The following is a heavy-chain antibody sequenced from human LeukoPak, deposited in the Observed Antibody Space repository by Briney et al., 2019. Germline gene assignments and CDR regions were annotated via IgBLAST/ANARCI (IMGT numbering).Heavy chain of an antibody. D-gene: IGHD1-26*01. CDR1: GGSISSNH. V-gene: IGHV4-59*01. Sequence: SETLSLTCTVSGGSISSNHWSWIRQPPGKGLEWIGYIYYSGSTNYNPSLKSRVTISVDTSKNQFSLRLNSVTAADTAVYYCARGANSGSYRNWFDPWGQGTLVTVSS. CDR3: ARGANSGSYRNWFDP. CDR2: IYYSGST. J-gene: IGHJ5*02.